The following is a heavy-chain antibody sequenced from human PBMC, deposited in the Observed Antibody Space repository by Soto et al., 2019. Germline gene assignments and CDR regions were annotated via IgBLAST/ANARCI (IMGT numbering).Heavy chain of an antibody. CDR1: GYSVSNYY. CDR2: VYSSGAT. D-gene: IGHD1-20*01. Sequence: SETLSLTCPVSGYSVSNYYWSWIRQPAGRGLEWIGRVYSSGATNYNPSLNGRVTMSVDTSRNQFSLRLSSVTAADTAIYYCTKGPNWNYYYYGVDVWGQGTAVTVSS. J-gene: IGHJ6*02. CDR3: TKGPNWNYYYYGVDV. V-gene: IGHV4-4*07.